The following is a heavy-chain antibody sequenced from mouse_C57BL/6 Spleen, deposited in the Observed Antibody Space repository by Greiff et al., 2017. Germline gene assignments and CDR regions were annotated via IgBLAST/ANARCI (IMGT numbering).Heavy chain of an antibody. CDR2: IYPGDGDT. V-gene: IGHV1-80*01. CDR1: GYAFSSYW. J-gene: IGHJ1*03. D-gene: IGHD2-2*01. Sequence: QVQLKESGAELVKPGASVKISCKASGYAFSSYWMNWVKQRPGKGLEWIGQIYPGDGDTNYNGKFKGKATLTADKSSSTAYMQLSSLTSEDSAVYFCARGNDPHWYFDVWGTGTTVTVSS. CDR3: ARGNDPHWYFDV.